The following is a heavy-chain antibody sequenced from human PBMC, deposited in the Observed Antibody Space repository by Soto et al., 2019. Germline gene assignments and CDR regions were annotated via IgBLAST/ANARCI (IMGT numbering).Heavy chain of an antibody. J-gene: IGHJ4*02. D-gene: IGHD2-21*01. Sequence: GGSLRLSCAASGFTFSSYAMSWVRQAPGKGLEWVSAISGTGGSTYYADSVKGRFTISRDNSKNTLYLQMTSLRAEDTAVYYCAKDLRRDGYRDFDYWGQGTLVTV. CDR1: GFTFSSYA. CDR3: AKDLRRDGYRDFDY. V-gene: IGHV3-23*01. CDR2: ISGTGGST.